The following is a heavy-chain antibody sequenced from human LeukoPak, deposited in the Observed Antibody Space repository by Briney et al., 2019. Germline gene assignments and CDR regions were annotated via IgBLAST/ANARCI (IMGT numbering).Heavy chain of an antibody. J-gene: IGHJ5*02. CDR1: GFTFSSYA. Sequence: QSGGSLRLPCAASGFTFSSYAMHWVRQAPGKGLEWVAVISYDGSNKYYADSVKGRFTISRDNSKNTLYLQMNSLRAEDTAVYYCARGIIAVAVSTRGYNWFDPWGQGTLVTVSS. V-gene: IGHV3-30-3*01. D-gene: IGHD6-19*01. CDR2: ISYDGSNK. CDR3: ARGIIAVAVSTRGYNWFDP.